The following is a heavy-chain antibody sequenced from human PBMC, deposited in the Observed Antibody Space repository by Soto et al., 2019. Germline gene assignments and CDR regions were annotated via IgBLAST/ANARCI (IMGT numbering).Heavy chain of an antibody. J-gene: IGHJ3*01. D-gene: IGHD2-15*01. Sequence: ASETLSLTCTVSGGSISSYYWNWIRQSPGKGLEWIGYMYYSGSTKYNPSLKSRVTISLDTSKNQFSLNLRSVTAADTAVYYCARGIVLVVAANKYTDAFDFWGQGTMVTVSS. CDR2: MYYSGST. CDR3: ARGIVLVVAANKYTDAFDF. V-gene: IGHV4-59*01. CDR1: GGSISSYY.